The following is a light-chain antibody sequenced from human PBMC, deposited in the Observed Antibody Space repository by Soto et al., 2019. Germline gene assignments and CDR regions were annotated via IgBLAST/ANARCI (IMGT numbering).Light chain of an antibody. Sequence: DIPMTQSPSTLSASVGDRVTITCRASQSISSRLAWYQQKPGKAPKLLIYKASSLESGVPKRFSGSVTGTEFTLTIISLETDDFATYSWHQYNSLYNFGQRTKLEIK. J-gene: IGKJ2*01. V-gene: IGKV1-5*03. CDR1: QSISSR. CDR2: KAS. CDR3: HQYNSLYN.